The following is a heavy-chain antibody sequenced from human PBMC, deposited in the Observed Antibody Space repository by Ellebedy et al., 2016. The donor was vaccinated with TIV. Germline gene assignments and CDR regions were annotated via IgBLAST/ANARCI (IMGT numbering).Heavy chain of an antibody. CDR2: INDRGGA. CDR1: GGSISSGDYF. V-gene: IGHV4-30-4*01. D-gene: IGHD3-3*01. CDR3: VRSHGVY. J-gene: IGHJ4*02. Sequence: SETLSLTXSVSGGSISSGDYFWSWLRQPPGKGLEWIAYINDRGGADYNPSLRSRVSLSVDTSKNQFSLHLSSVTAADTAVYYCVRSHGVYWGQGTLVTVFS.